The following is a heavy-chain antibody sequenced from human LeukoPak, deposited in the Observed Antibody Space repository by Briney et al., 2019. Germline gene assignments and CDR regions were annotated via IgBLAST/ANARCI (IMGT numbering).Heavy chain of an antibody. Sequence: PSETLSLTCTVSGGSMSHYYWSWVRQPPGKGLEWIGYIYYSGSTNYNPSLKRRVTISVDTSKNQFSLKLSSVTAADTAVYYCARDAPGLDDAFDIWGQGTMVTVSS. V-gene: IGHV4-59*01. J-gene: IGHJ3*02. CDR2: IYYSGST. D-gene: IGHD6-6*01. CDR1: GGSMSHYY. CDR3: ARDAPGLDDAFDI.